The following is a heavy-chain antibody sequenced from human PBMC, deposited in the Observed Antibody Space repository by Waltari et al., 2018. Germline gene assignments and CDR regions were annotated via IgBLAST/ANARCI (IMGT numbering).Heavy chain of an antibody. CDR1: GFTFGSHW. CDR3: ARALPGEITVYDY. D-gene: IGHD3-10*01. J-gene: IGHJ4*02. V-gene: IGHV3-7*01. Sequence: EVQLVESGGGLVQPGGSLRLSCVDSGFTFGSHWMSWVRQAPEKGLEWVADIKQDGTQQYYVDSVKGRFTVSRDNHKNSLFLQMNSLRAEDTAVYYCARALPGEITVYDYWAQGALVTVSS. CDR2: IKQDGTQQ.